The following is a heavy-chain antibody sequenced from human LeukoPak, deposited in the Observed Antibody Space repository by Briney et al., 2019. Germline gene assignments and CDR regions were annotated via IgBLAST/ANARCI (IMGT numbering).Heavy chain of an antibody. J-gene: IGHJ5*02. CDR2: INHSGST. Sequence: PSETLSLTCAVYGGSFSGYYWSWIRQPPGKGLEWIGEINHSGSTNYNPSLKSRVTISVDTSKNQFSLKLSSVTAADTAVYYCARRKGIAAQHAPRRVRFNWFDPWGQGTLVTVSS. V-gene: IGHV4-34*01. CDR3: ARRKGIAAQHAPRRVRFNWFDP. D-gene: IGHD6-6*01. CDR1: GGSFSGYY.